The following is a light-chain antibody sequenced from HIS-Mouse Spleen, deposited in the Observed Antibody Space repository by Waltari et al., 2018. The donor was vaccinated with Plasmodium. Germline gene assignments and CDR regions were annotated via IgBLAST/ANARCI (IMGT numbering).Light chain of an antibody. V-gene: IGKV3-15*01. CDR2: GAS. CDR1: QSVSSN. Sequence: IVMTQSPATLSVSPGERATLPCRASQSVSSNLAWYQPKPGQAPRLLIYGASTRATGFPARFSGSGSGTEFTLTISSLQSEDFAVYYCQQYNNWSFTFGPGTKVDIK. CDR3: QQYNNWSFT. J-gene: IGKJ3*01.